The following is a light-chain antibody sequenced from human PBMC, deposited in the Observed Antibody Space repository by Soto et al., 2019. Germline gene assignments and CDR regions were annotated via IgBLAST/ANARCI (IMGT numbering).Light chain of an antibody. CDR2: DAS. Sequence: EIGLTQSPGTLSLSPGERATLSCRASQSVSSTYLAWYQQKPGQTPRLLIFDASTRATGIPDRFSASVSGTDFTLTISSLEPDDFAVYYCQQYVRSPPSWTFGQGTKVEIK. CDR3: QQYVRSPPSWT. J-gene: IGKJ1*01. V-gene: IGKV3-20*01. CDR1: QSVSSTY.